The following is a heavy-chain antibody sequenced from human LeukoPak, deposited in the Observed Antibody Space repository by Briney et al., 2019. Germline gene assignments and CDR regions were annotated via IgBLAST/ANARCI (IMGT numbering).Heavy chain of an antibody. D-gene: IGHD3-9*01. J-gene: IGHJ3*02. CDR1: GFTFSSCW. Sequence: PGGSLRLSCAASGFTFSSCWMSWVRQAPGKGLEWVANIKQDGSEKYYVDSVKGRFTISRDNAKNSLYLQMNSLRAEDTAVYYCARETVGRDKRYHDAFDIWGQGTMVTVSS. CDR2: IKQDGSEK. V-gene: IGHV3-7*01. CDR3: ARETVGRDKRYHDAFDI.